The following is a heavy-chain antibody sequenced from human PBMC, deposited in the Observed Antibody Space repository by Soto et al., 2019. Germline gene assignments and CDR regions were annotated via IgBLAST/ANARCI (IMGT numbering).Heavy chain of an antibody. Sequence: QVRLQESGPGLVKPSQTLSLTCTVSGGSISSGGYYWSWIRQHPGKGLECIGYIYYSGSTYYNPSLKSRVTISADTYKNQFSLKLSSVTAADTAVYYCARDVTGTTSGFDYWGQGTLVTVSS. D-gene: IGHD1-7*01. CDR3: ARDVTGTTSGFDY. CDR1: GGSISSGGYY. J-gene: IGHJ4*02. V-gene: IGHV4-31*03. CDR2: IYYSGST.